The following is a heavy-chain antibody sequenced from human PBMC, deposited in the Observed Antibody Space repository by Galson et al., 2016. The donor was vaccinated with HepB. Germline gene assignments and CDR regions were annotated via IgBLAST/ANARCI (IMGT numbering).Heavy chain of an antibody. J-gene: IGHJ2*01. V-gene: IGHV4-31*03. D-gene: IGHD1-1*01. CDR3: ARGVQLERRSDWYFDL. Sequence: QVQMQESGPGLVKPLETLSLTCTVSGGSISSGGYYWSWIRQHPGKGLEWIGYIYYSGSTYYNPSLKSRVTISVDTSKNQFSLKLSPVTAADTAVYYGARGVQLERRSDWYFDLWGRGTLVTVSS. CDR1: GGSISSGGYY. CDR2: IYYSGST.